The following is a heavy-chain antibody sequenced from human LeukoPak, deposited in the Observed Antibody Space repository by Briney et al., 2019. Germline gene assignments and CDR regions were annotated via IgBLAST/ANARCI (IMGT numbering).Heavy chain of an antibody. V-gene: IGHV3-15*01. Sequence: PGGSLRLSCAVSGFTFSNAWMSWVRQAPGKGLEWVGRIKSKTDGGTTDYAAPVKGRFTISRDDSKNTLYLQMNSLKTEDTAVYYCTSPVVAATSSDYWGQGTLVTVSS. D-gene: IGHD2-15*01. CDR1: GFTFSNAW. CDR3: TSPVVAATSSDY. CDR2: IKSKTDGGTT. J-gene: IGHJ4*02.